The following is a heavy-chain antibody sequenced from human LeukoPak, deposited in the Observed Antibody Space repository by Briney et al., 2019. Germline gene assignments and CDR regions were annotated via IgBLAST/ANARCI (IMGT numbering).Heavy chain of an antibody. J-gene: IGHJ6*03. D-gene: IGHD3-22*01. V-gene: IGHV1-18*01. CDR3: ARQNISGYWYYYYYYMDV. Sequence: ASVKVSCKASGYTFTSYGISWVQQAPGQGLEWMGWISAYNGNTNYAQKLQGRVSMTTDTSTSTAYMEVRSLRSDDTAVYYCARQNISGYWYYYYYYMDVWGKGTTVTVSS. CDR2: ISAYNGNT. CDR1: GYTFTSYG.